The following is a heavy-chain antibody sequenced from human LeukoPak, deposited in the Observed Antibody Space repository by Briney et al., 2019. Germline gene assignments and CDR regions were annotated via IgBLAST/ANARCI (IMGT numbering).Heavy chain of an antibody. CDR2: ISGSGGST. CDR3: AKAGSSGYYLNY. Sequence: GGSLRLSCAASGFTFSSYAMSWVRQAPGKGLEWVSAISGSGGSTYYADSVKGRFTISRDNSKNTLYLQMNSLRAEDTAVYHCAKAGSSGYYLNYWGQGTLVTVSS. CDR1: GFTFSSYA. J-gene: IGHJ4*02. V-gene: IGHV3-23*01. D-gene: IGHD3-22*01.